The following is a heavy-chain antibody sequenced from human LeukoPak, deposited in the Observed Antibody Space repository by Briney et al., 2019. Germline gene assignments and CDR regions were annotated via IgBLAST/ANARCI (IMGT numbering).Heavy chain of an antibody. D-gene: IGHD3-10*01. CDR3: ARDPVRRDSY. CDR1: GFTFSSYA. CDR2: INPDGSQT. Sequence: GRSLRLSCAASGFTFSSYAMHWVRQAPGKGLVWVSHINPDGSQTNYADSVTGRFTISRDNAKNTLYLQMNSLRAEDTAVYYCARDPVRRDSYWGQGTLVTVSS. V-gene: IGHV3-74*01. J-gene: IGHJ4*02.